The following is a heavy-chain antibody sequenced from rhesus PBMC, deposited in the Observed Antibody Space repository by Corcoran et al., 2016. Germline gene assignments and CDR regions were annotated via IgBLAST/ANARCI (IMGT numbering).Heavy chain of an antibody. CDR2: IDGNSAST. CDR3: ASRYSWNYRWDRFDV. CDR1: GGSITGYY. D-gene: IGHD1-1-1*01. Sequence: QVKLQQWGEGLVKPSETLSLTCAVYGGSITGYYWSWIRQPPGKGLEWIGNIDGNSASTNYNPSLKSRVTISRDASKNQFTLSLNSVTAADTAVYYCASRYSWNYRWDRFDVWGPGVLVTVSS. V-gene: IGHV4-73*01. J-gene: IGHJ5-1*01.